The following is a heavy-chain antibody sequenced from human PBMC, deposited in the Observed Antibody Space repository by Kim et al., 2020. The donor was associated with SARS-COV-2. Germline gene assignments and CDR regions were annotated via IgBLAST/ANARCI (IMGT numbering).Heavy chain of an antibody. D-gene: IGHD1-1*01. CDR3: ITEWNGPLH. V-gene: IGHV3-15*01. CDR2: IKSKTDDETT. CDR1: GFIFNNAW. J-gene: IGHJ4*02. Sequence: GGSLRLSFVASGFIFNNAWMSWVRQAPGKGLEWVGRIKSKTDDETTDYSAPVKGRFTISRDDSKNTLYLQMDSLKTEDTGVYYCITEWNGPLHWGQGTLVNVSS.